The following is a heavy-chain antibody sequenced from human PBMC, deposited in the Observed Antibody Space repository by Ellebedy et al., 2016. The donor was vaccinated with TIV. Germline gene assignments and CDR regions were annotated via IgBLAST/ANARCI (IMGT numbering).Heavy chain of an antibody. D-gene: IGHD5-24*01. CDR3: TRELAATGTG. J-gene: IGHJ1*01. CDR1: GFTFQTYT. V-gene: IGHV3-21*04. CDR2: ISGNLQYV. Sequence: GGSLRLSCEASGFTFQTYTMNWVRQAPGKGLEWISSISGNLQYVNYTDSVKGRFTVSRDNGKKSVYLQMNSLRAEDTGVYYCTRELAATGTGWGQGTLVTVTS.